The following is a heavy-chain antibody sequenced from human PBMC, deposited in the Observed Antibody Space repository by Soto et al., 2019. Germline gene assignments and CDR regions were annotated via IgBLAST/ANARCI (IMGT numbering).Heavy chain of an antibody. CDR3: ARHHGPTTSENGFDP. J-gene: IGHJ5*02. D-gene: IGHD5-12*01. Sequence: QVHLVQSGVEVKTPGASVKVSCQASGYTFFTYDISWVRQAPGQGLEWMGWISTYSGDTKYAQKFQGRVTMTTNTSKTTAYLELRSIRSDDTAVYYCARHHGPTTSENGFDPWGQGTLVTVSS. V-gene: IGHV1-18*01. CDR2: ISTYSGDT. CDR1: GYTFFTYD.